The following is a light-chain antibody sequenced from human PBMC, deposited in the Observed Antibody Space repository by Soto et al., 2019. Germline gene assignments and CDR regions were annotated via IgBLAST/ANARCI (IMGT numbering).Light chain of an antibody. CDR3: CSYAGSYVFGV. CDR2: DVT. V-gene: IGLV2-11*01. J-gene: IGLJ3*02. Sequence: QSALTQPRSVSGSPGQSVTISCTGSSSDVGGYNFLSWYQQHPGKAPKLMIYDVTKRPSGVPDRFSASRSGNTASLTISGLQSEDEADYYCCSYAGSYVFGVFGGGTKLTVL. CDR1: SSDVGGYNF.